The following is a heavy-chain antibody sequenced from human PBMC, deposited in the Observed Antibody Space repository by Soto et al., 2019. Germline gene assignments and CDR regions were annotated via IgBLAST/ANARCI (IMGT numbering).Heavy chain of an antibody. Sequence: QVQLVQSGAEVKKPGASVRVSCKASGYTFTNYYIDWVRQAPGQGLEWMGIINPNGGSTMYAQKFQGRVTMTRDTSTSTVYMELSSLRSEDTAVYYCARGAWTTVTNRLNDVFDVWGQGTMVTVSS. V-gene: IGHV1-46*03. CDR3: ARGAWTTVTNRLNDVFDV. D-gene: IGHD4-4*01. CDR2: INPNGGST. CDR1: GYTFTNYY. J-gene: IGHJ3*01.